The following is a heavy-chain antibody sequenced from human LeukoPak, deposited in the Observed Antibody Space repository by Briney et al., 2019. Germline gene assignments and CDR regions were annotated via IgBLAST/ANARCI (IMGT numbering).Heavy chain of an antibody. CDR2: ISGSGGST. J-gene: IGHJ3*02. D-gene: IGHD2-15*01. CDR3: AKDLGALGYCSGGSCYRARGAFDI. CDR1: GFTLSRDA. V-gene: IGHV3-23*01. Sequence: QPGGCLRLSCAASGFTLSRDAMSWVCQAPREGLEWVSAISGSGGSTYYADSVKGRFTISRDNSKNTLYLQMNSLRAEDTAVYYCAKDLGALGYCSGGSCYRARGAFDIWGQGTMVTVSS.